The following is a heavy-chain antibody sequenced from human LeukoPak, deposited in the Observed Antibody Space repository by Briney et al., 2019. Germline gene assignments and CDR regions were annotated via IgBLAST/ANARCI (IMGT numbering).Heavy chain of an antibody. D-gene: IGHD5-18*01. CDR3: AKGGRAYSYGAEYYFDY. CDR1: GFTFSSYG. Sequence: GGSLRLSCAASGFTFSSYGMHWVRQAPGKGLEWVAVISYDGSNKYYAESVKGRFTVSRDNSKNTLDVEMNSLRAEDTAVYFCAKGGRAYSYGAEYYFDYWGQGTLVTVSS. J-gene: IGHJ4*02. V-gene: IGHV3-30*18. CDR2: ISYDGSNK.